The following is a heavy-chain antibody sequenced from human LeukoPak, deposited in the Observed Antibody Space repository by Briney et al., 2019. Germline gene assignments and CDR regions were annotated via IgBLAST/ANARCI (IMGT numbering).Heavy chain of an antibody. Sequence: GGSLRLSCEVSGFSFSTYWMGWVRQAPGKGLEWVANIKEDGSEKYYVDSVKGRITISRDNVKNSLYLQMNSLRAEDTAAYYCARGGDPGSVDYWGQGTLVTVSS. D-gene: IGHD3-10*01. CDR3: ARGGDPGSVDY. CDR1: GFSFSTYW. J-gene: IGHJ4*02. CDR2: IKEDGSEK. V-gene: IGHV3-7*01.